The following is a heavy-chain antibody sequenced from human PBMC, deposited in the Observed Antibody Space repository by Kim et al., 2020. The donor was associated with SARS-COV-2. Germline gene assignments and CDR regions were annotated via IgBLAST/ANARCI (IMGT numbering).Heavy chain of an antibody. D-gene: IGHD3-3*01. CDR3: ARGGITIFGVVNAIDY. J-gene: IGHJ4*02. V-gene: IGHV4-59*09. Sequence: PTRRVTISVDTPKNQFSLKLSYVTAADTAVYYCARGGITIFGVVNAIDYWGQGTLVTVSS.